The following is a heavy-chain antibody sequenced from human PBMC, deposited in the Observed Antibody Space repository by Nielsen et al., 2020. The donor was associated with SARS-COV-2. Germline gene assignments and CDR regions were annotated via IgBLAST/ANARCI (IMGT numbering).Heavy chain of an antibody. Sequence: GGSLRLSCAASGFTFSRFGVHWVRQTPGRGLEWVAYISYDGSDQYYEDSLKGRFTISRDNSKNILYLQMNNLRAEDTAVYYCVKDGAYYGVRGVVHFGYGGRGNLVTVSS. CDR1: GFTFSRFG. CDR2: ISYDGSDQ. CDR3: VKDGAYYGVRGVVHFGY. D-gene: IGHD3-10*01. J-gene: IGHJ4*02. V-gene: IGHV3-30*18.